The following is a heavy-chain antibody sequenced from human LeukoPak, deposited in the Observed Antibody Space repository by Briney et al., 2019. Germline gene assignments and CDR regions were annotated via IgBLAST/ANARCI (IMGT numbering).Heavy chain of an antibody. J-gene: IGHJ5*02. D-gene: IGHD4-23*01. Sequence: GGSLRLSCAVSGLTLSNYGMSWVRQAPGKGLEWVAGISDSGGRTNYADSVKGRFTISRDNPKNTLYPQMNSLRAEDTAVYYCAKDRGVVTRSRLVNWFDPWGQGTLVTVSS. CDR2: ISDSGGRT. V-gene: IGHV3-23*01. CDR1: GLTLSNYG. CDR3: AKDRGVVTRSRLVNWFDP.